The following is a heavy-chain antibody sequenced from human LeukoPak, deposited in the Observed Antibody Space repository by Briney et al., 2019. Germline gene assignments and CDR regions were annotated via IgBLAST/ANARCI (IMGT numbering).Heavy chain of an antibody. V-gene: IGHV4-34*01. Sequence: SETLSLTCAVYGGSFSGYYWSWIRQPPGKGLEWIGEINHSGSTNYNPSLKSRVTISADTSKNQFSLKLSSVTAADTAVYYCARGRPYSGYSDWGQGTLVTVSS. CDR2: INHSGST. D-gene: IGHD5-12*01. CDR3: ARGRPYSGYSD. CDR1: GGSFSGYY. J-gene: IGHJ4*02.